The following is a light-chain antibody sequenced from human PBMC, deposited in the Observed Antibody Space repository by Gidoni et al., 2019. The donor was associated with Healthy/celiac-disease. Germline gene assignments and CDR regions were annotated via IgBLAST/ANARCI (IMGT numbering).Light chain of an antibody. CDR3: QQYGSSPVT. CDR2: GAS. V-gene: IGKV3-20*01. J-gene: IGKJ4*01. CDR1: QSVSSSY. Sequence: DIVLTQSPGTLSLSPGERATLSCRASQSVSSSYLAWYQQKPGQAPRLLIYGASSRATGIPARFSGSGSGTDFTLTISRLEPEDFAVYYCQQYGSSPVTFXGXTKVEIK.